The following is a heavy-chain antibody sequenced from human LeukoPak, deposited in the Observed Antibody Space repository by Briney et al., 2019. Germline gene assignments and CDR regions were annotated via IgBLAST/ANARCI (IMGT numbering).Heavy chain of an antibody. CDR1: GGSSSSYY. J-gene: IGHJ4*02. CDR3: ARAVSGRFDY. CDR2: IYYSGST. Sequence: PSETLSLTCTVSGGSSSSYYWSWIRQPPGKGLEWIGYIYYSGSTNYNPSLKSRVSILVDTSKNQFSLRLSSVTAADTAIYYCARAVSGRFDYWGQGTLVTVSS. D-gene: IGHD6-19*01. V-gene: IGHV4-59*08.